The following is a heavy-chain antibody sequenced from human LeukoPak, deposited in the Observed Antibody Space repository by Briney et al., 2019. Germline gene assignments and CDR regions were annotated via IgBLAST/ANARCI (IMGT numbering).Heavy chain of an antibody. Sequence: PGGFLRLSCAASGFTFSSYSMNWVRQAPGKGLEWVSSISNSSSYIYYADSVKGRFTISRDNAKNSLYLQMNSLRAEDTAVYYCARRGYSYGYGYWGQGTLVTVSS. J-gene: IGHJ4*02. CDR1: GFTFSSYS. CDR3: ARRGYSYGYGY. V-gene: IGHV3-21*01. CDR2: ISNSSSYI. D-gene: IGHD5-18*01.